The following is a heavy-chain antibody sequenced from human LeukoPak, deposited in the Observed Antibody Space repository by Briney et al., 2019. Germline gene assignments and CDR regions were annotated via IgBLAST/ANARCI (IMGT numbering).Heavy chain of an antibody. D-gene: IGHD6-19*01. Sequence: SETLSLTCAVYGGSFSAYYWGWIRQPPGKGLEWIGEINHSGGTNYNPTLQSRVTILVDTSKNQFSLRLSSVTAADTAVYYCATERRYSSGRWDYYFDNRGQGILVTVSS. CDR1: GGSFSAYY. J-gene: IGHJ4*02. V-gene: IGHV4-34*01. CDR3: ATERRYSSGRWDYYFDN. CDR2: INHSGGT.